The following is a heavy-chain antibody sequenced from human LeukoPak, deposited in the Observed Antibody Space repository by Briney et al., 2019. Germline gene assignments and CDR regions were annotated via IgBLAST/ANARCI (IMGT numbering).Heavy chain of an antibody. V-gene: IGHV3-21*01. CDR3: ARERFCGGDCSILDY. CDR1: GFTFSSYS. CDR2: ISISSSYI. J-gene: IGHJ4*02. D-gene: IGHD2-21*01. Sequence: GGSLRLSCAASGFTFSSYSMNWVRQAPGKGLEWVSSISISSSYIYYADSVKGRVTISRDNAKNSLYLQMNSLRAEDTAVYYCARERFCGGDCSILDYWGQGTLVTVSS.